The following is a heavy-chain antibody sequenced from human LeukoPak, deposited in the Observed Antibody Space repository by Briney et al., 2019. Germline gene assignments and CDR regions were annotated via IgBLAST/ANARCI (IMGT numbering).Heavy chain of an antibody. D-gene: IGHD1-26*01. Sequence: SETLSLTCAVYGGSFSGYYWSWLRQPPGKGLEWIGEINHSGSTNYNPSLKSRVTISVDTSKNQFSLKLSSVTAADTAVYYCARGLGSPPHYYGMDVWGQGTTVTVSS. CDR3: ARGLGSPPHYYGMDV. J-gene: IGHJ6*02. V-gene: IGHV4-34*01. CDR1: GGSFSGYY. CDR2: INHSGST.